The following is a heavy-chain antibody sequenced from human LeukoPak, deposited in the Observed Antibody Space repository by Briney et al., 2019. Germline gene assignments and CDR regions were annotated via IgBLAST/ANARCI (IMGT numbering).Heavy chain of an antibody. CDR3: ARDWGNEMATTNFDY. Sequence: PSETLSLTCTVSGGSISSSSYYWGWIRQPPGKGLEWIGSIYYSGSTYYNPSLKSRVTISVDTSKNQFSLRLSSVTAADTAVYYCARDWGNEMATTNFDYWGQGTLVTVSS. V-gene: IGHV4-39*07. D-gene: IGHD5-24*01. J-gene: IGHJ4*02. CDR1: GGSISSSSYY. CDR2: IYYSGST.